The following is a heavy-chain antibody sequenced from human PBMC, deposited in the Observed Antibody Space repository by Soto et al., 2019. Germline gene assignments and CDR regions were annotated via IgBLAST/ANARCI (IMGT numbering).Heavy chain of an antibody. D-gene: IGHD3-10*01. CDR3: ARDNGFGDSNDY. Sequence: EVQLVESGGGLVKPGGSLRHSCAASGFTFSSYSMNWVRQAPGKGLEWVSSISSSSSYIYYADSVKGRFTISRDNAKNSLYLQMNSLRAEDTAVYYCARDNGFGDSNDYWGQGTLVTVSS. J-gene: IGHJ4*02. CDR2: ISSSSSYI. CDR1: GFTFSSYS. V-gene: IGHV3-21*01.